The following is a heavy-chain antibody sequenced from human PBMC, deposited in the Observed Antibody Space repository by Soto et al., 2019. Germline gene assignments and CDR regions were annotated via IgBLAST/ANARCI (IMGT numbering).Heavy chain of an antibody. V-gene: IGHV3-9*01. CDR1: GFTFDDYA. D-gene: IGHD6-13*01. J-gene: IGHJ6*03. CDR2: ISWNSGSI. Sequence: EVQLVESGGGLIQHGRSLRLSCAASGFTFDDYAMHWVRQAPGKGLEWVSAISWNSGSIGYADSVKGRFTISRDNAKNSLYLQMNSLRAEDTALYYWANAGYSSSWSIYYYYYMDVWGKGTTVTVSS. CDR3: ANAGYSSSWSIYYYYYMDV.